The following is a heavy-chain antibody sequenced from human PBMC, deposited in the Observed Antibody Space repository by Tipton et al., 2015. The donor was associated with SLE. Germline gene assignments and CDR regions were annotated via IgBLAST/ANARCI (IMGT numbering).Heavy chain of an antibody. V-gene: IGHV4-34*01. CDR2: VYDSGTT. Sequence: TLSLTCAVDGGSFSGYFWTWIRQPPGRGLEWIGSVYDSGTTYYNPSLKSRVTMSVDTSKTQFSLNLSSVTAADTAVYYCARAPGLDRDYYYYYYMDVWGKGTTVTVSS. J-gene: IGHJ6*03. CDR1: GGSFSGYF. CDR3: ARAPGLDRDYYYYYYMDV. D-gene: IGHD3/OR15-3a*01.